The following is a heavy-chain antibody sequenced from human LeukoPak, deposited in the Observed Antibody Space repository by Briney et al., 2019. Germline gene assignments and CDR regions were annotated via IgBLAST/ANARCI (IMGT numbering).Heavy chain of an antibody. CDR1: GFTFSSYG. J-gene: IGHJ4*02. V-gene: IGHV3-33*01. CDR3: ARARSGSYLLGY. CDR2: IWYDGSNK. Sequence: PGGSLRLSCAASGFTFSSYGMHLVRQAPAKGLDWGAVIWYDGSNKYYADSVKGRFTISRDNSKNTLYLQMNSLRAEDTAVYYCARARSGSYLLGYWGQGTLVTVSS. D-gene: IGHD1-26*01.